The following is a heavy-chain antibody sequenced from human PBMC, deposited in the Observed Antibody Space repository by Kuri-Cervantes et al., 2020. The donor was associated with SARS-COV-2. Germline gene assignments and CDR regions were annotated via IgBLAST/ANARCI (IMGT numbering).Heavy chain of an antibody. J-gene: IGHJ6*03. Sequence: ESLKISCTVSGGSISSSSYYWGWIRQPPGKGLEWIGSIYYSGSTNYNPSLKSRVTISVDTSKNQFSLKLSSVTAADTAVYYCARDQGGYYMDVWGKGTTVTVSS. D-gene: IGHD3-16*01. CDR2: IYYSGST. V-gene: IGHV4-39*07. CDR3: ARDQGGYYMDV. CDR1: GGSISSSSYY.